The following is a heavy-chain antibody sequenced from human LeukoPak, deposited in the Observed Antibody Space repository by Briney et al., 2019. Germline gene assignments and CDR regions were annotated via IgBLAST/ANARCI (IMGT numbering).Heavy chain of an antibody. CDR3: ARQGRYFDY. V-gene: IGHV4-39*01. J-gene: IGHJ4*02. CDR2: MYYSGSA. CDR1: GGSISSSGYY. Sequence: PSETLSLTCAVSGGSISSSGYYWGWIRQPPGKGLEWIGNMYYSGSAYYNPSLKSRVTISVDTSKNQFSLKLNSVTAADTAVYYCARQGRYFDYWGQGTLVTVSS.